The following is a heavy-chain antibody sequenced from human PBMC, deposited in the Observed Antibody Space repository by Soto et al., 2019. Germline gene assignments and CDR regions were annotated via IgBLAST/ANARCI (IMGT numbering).Heavy chain of an antibody. CDR1: GGTFSSYA. J-gene: IGHJ5*02. CDR3: ARVLGVAGRNWFDP. Sequence: ASVKVSCKASGGTFSSYAISWVRQALGQGLEWMGGIIPIFGTANYAQKFQGRVTITADESTSTAYMELSSLRSEDTAVYYCARVLGVAGRNWFDPWGQGTLVTVSS. V-gene: IGHV1-69*13. CDR2: IIPIFGTA. D-gene: IGHD2-15*01.